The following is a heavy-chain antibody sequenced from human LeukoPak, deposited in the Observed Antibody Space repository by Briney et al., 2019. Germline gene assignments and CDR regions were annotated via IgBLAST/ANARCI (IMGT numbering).Heavy chain of an antibody. CDR2: ISGSGGSI. D-gene: IGHD3-22*01. CDR1: GFTFSSYA. V-gene: IGHV3-23*01. Sequence: GGSLRLSCAASGFTFSSYAMSWVRQAPGKGLEWVSAISGSGGSIYYADSVKGRFTISRDNSKNTLYLQMNSLRAEDMAVYYYAKGSYYDSSGSYLDYWGQGTLVTVSS. CDR3: AKGSYYDSSGSYLDY. J-gene: IGHJ4*02.